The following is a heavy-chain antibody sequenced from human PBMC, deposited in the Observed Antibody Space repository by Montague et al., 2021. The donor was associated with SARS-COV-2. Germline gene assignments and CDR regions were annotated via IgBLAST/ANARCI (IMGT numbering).Heavy chain of an antibody. Sequence: SETLSLTCTVSSASISNDVYYWGWIRQPAGKGPEWIGRSHYGGTPXYXXSLKSRVTISIDTSKNQCSLTMTAVTAADTAVYFCARQDIQLRFDLWGRGTLVTVSS. V-gene: IGHV4-39*01. CDR2: SHYGGTP. D-gene: IGHD1-1*01. CDR1: SASISNDVYY. J-gene: IGHJ2*01. CDR3: ARQDIQLRFDL.